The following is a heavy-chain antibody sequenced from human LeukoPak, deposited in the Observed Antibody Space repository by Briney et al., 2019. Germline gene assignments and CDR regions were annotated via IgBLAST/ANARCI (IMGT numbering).Heavy chain of an antibody. CDR3: ASFSGWSQGRRVY. D-gene: IGHD6-19*01. CDR1: GYTLTELS. Sequence: ASVKVSFKVSGYTLTELSMHWVRPAPGKGLEWMGGFVPEDGETIYAQKFQGRVTMTEDTSTDTAYMELSSLRSEDTAVYYCASFSGWSQGRRVYWGQGTLVTVSS. J-gene: IGHJ4*02. V-gene: IGHV1-24*01. CDR2: FVPEDGET.